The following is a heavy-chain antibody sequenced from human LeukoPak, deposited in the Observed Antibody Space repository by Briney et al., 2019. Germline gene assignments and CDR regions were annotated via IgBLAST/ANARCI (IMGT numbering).Heavy chain of an antibody. CDR3: AKDIHYYDSSGSGFDY. CDR1: GFTFDDYA. J-gene: IGHJ4*02. CDR2: ISGNSGSI. Sequence: GRSLRLSCAASGFTFDDYAMHWVRQAPGKGLEWVSGISGNSGSIGYADSVKGRFTISRDNAKNSLYLQMNSLRAEDTALYYCAKDIHYYDSSGSGFDYWGQGTLVTVSS. D-gene: IGHD3-22*01. V-gene: IGHV3-9*01.